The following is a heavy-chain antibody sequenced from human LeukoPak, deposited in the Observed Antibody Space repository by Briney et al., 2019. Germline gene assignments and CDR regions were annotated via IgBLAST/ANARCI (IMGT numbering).Heavy chain of an antibody. J-gene: IGHJ5*02. CDR2: IYYSGRT. Sequence: PSETLSLACTVSGCSFNSGSLYWGWIRQPPGKGLEWVGTIYYSGRTYYNPSLKSRVIISINTSKNQFSLKLNSVTTADTAVYYCATPAIYAYSWFDPWGQGTRVTVSS. D-gene: IGHD3-16*01. V-gene: IGHV4-39*01. CDR1: GCSFNSGSLY. CDR3: ATPAIYAYSWFDP.